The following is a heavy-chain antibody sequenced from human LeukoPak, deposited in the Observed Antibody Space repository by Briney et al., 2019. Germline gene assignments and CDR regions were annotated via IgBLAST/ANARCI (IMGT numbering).Heavy chain of an antibody. Sequence: PSETLSLTCTVSGGSISSYYWSWIRQPAGKGLEWIGRIYTSGSTNYNPSLKSRVTMSVDTSKNQFSLKLSSVTAADTAVYYCARQIQESCSGGSCFPFDYWGQGTLVTVSS. J-gene: IGHJ4*02. CDR1: GGSISSYY. CDR3: ARQIQESCSGGSCFPFDY. D-gene: IGHD2-15*01. CDR2: IYTSGST. V-gene: IGHV4-4*07.